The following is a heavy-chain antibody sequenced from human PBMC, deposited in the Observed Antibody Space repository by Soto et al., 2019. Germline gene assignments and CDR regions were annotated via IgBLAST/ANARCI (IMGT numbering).Heavy chain of an antibody. CDR3: AKTDLFISCPRSVYGMDV. Sequence: SLRLSCAAPGVTCSSYAMSWVRQAPGEELEWVAVISYDESNKDYADSVKGRFTISRDNSKNTLYLQMNSLRAEDTAVYYCAKTDLFISCPRSVYGMDVWGQGTTLTAS. J-gene: IGHJ6*02. D-gene: IGHD2-15*01. CDR1: GVTCSSYA. V-gene: IGHV3-30*18. CDR2: ISYDESNK.